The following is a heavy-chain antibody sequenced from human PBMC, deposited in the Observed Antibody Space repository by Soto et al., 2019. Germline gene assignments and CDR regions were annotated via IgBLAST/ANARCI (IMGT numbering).Heavy chain of an antibody. CDR2: IYHRGIT. CDR3: ARVVTYSSSDWVGYFDY. V-gene: IGHV4-4*02. J-gene: IGHJ4*02. CDR1: SGSISSSNW. Sequence: QVQLQESGPGLVKPSGTLSLTCAVSSGSISSSNWWSWVRQPPGKGLEWVGEIYHRGITNYNPSLKSRVTISVDTSKNTFSLKLSSVTAADTAVYYCARVVTYSSSDWVGYFDYWGQGTLVTVSS. D-gene: IGHD6-13*01.